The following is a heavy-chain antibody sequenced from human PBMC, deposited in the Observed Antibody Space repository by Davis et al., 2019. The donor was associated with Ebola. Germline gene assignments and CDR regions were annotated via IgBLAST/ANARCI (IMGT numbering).Heavy chain of an antibody. V-gene: IGHV1-18*01. CDR2: ISGYDAVT. CDR1: GYKFNRYG. CDR3: ARDGLVPDAIRGGFDP. J-gene: IGHJ5*02. D-gene: IGHD2-2*01. Sequence: ASVKVSCKTSGYKFNRYGISWARQAHGQRLEWMGWISGYDAVTKYSEKFRERITLTTDTSTSTAYMEVRSLRSDDTAVYYCARDGLVPDAIRGGFDPWVQGMLVTVSS.